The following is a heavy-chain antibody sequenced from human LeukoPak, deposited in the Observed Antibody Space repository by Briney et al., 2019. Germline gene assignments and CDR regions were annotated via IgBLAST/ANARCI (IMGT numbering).Heavy chain of an antibody. CDR1: GGSISSYY. CDR2: IYYSGST. D-gene: IGHD5-12*01. J-gene: IGHJ4*02. Sequence: SETLSLTCTVSGGSISSYYWSWIRQPPGKGLEWIGYIYYSGSTNYNPSLKSRVTISVDTSKNQFSLKLSSVTAADTAMYYCARVSGYDWESFYDYWGQGSLITVSS. V-gene: IGHV4-59*01. CDR3: ARVSGYDWESFYDY.